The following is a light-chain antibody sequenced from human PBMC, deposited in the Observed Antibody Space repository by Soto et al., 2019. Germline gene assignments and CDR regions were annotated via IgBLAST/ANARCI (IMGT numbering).Light chain of an antibody. J-gene: IGKJ1*01. V-gene: IGKV3-20*01. CDR2: GAS. CDR3: HQYGSSPRT. Sequence: EIVLTQSPGTLSLSPGERATLSCRASQSVSSNYLAWYQQKPDQAPRLLIYGASSRATGIPDRFSGSGSGTDFTLTISRLEPEDFAVYYCHQYGSSPRTFGQGTKVEIK. CDR1: QSVSSNY.